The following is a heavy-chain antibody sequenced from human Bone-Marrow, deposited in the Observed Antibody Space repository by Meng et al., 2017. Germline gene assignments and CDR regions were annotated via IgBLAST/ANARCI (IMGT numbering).Heavy chain of an antibody. CDR2: IYYSGST. D-gene: IGHD6-6*01. V-gene: IGHV4-61*01. CDR1: GGSVSSGSYY. Sequence: QVQLQESGPRLVRPSGTLSLTCTVSGGSVSSGSYYWSWIRQPPGKGLEWIGHIYYSGSTNYNPSLKSRVTISVDTSKNQFSLKLSSVTAADTAVYFCARSSTSPASYFFDYWGQGTLVTVSS. J-gene: IGHJ4*02. CDR3: ARSSTSPASYFFDY.